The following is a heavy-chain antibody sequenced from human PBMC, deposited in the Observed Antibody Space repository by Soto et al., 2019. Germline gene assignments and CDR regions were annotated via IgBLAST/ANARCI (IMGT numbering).Heavy chain of an antibody. D-gene: IGHD2-15*01. Sequence: QITLKESGPTLVKPTQTHTLTCTFSGFSLSTSAVGVGWIRQPPGKALEWLAFIYWDDDKRYSPSLKSSLTIPKDTSKDQVVLAMTNLDPVDTATYYYAHLVVAGLTYYFDYWGQGTLVTVSS. CDR3: AHLVVAGLTYYFDY. CDR1: GFSLSTSAVG. CDR2: IYWDDDK. V-gene: IGHV2-5*02. J-gene: IGHJ4*02.